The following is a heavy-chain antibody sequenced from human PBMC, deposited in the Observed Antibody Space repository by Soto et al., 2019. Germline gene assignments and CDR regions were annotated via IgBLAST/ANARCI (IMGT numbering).Heavy chain of an antibody. V-gene: IGHV1-18*04. CDR1: GYHFSSHG. D-gene: IGHD1-20*01. J-gene: IGHJ6*02. CDR2: ISAYNGNT. Sequence: QVQLVHSGVEVKKPGASVKISCKASGYHFSSHGISWVRRAPGQGLELLGWISAYNGNTHYVQKFQERVTMTKDTSMSTAYIELRSLRSADTAVYSCARDPTITGSLRGTPLMDIWGQGTTVTVS. CDR3: ARDPTITGSLRGTPLMDI.